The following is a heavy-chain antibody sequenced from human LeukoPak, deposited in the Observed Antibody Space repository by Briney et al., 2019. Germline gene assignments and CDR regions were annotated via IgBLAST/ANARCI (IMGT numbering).Heavy chain of an antibody. CDR2: INPNSGGK. CDR1: GYTFTGYY. J-gene: IGHJ4*02. V-gene: IGHV1-2*02. D-gene: IGHD6-19*01. CDR3: ARDGGRGWYEVDY. Sequence: ASVTVTCKASGYTFTGYYMHWVRQAPGQGLEWMGWINPNSGGKKYAYKLQGRVTMTRDTSISTAYMELSRLRSDDTAVYYCARDGGRGWYEVDYWGQGTLVTVSS.